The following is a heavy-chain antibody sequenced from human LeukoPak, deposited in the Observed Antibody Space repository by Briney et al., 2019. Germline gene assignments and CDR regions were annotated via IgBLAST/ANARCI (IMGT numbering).Heavy chain of an antibody. V-gene: IGHV3-30-3*01. CDR1: GFTFSSYA. CDR2: ISYDGSNK. J-gene: IGHJ3*02. D-gene: IGHD5-18*01. CDR3: GRNLQLWAGDVFDI. Sequence: GGSLRLSCAASGFTFSSYAMHWVRQAPGKGLEWVAVISYDGSNKYYADSVKGRFTISRDNSKNTLYLQMNSLRAEDTAVYYCGRNLQLWAGDVFDIWGKGQMVTVS.